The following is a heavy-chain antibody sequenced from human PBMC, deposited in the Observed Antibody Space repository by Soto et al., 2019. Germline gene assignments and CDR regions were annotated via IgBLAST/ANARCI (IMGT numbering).Heavy chain of an antibody. J-gene: IGHJ4*02. CDR2: IRQDGGEK. CDR1: EFTFSAYW. Sequence: GGSLRLSCATFEFTFSAYWMSWVRQAPGKGLEWVANIRQDGGEKYYVDSVKGRFTISRDNAKNSVYLQMNSLRVEDTAIYYCASEYGDHLKFFDYWGPGTLVTVSP. V-gene: IGHV3-7*01. CDR3: ASEYGDHLKFFDY. D-gene: IGHD4-17*01.